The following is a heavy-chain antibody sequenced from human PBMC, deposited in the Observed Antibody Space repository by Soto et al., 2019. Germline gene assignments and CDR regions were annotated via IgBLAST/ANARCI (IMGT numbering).Heavy chain of an antibody. CDR2: INYGGST. CDR3: ARRHAPRYSRGNNHFDL. CDR1: TDFLHSPSYY. V-gene: IGHV4-39*01. J-gene: IGHJ4*02. D-gene: IGHD5-12*01. Sequence: QLQLQESGPGLVKPSETLSLNCTVSTDFLHSPSYYWGWIRQPPGKGLEWIGAINYGGSTYYNPSLKSRATISVDTSKNQFSLKLISVTAADTALYYCARRHAPRYSRGNNHFDLWGQGTLVTVSS.